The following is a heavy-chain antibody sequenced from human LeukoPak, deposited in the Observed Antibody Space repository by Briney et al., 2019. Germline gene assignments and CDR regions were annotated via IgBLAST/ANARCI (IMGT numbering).Heavy chain of an antibody. V-gene: IGHV6-1*01. CDR2: TYYRSKWYN. Sequence: SQTLSLTCAISGDSVSSNSAAWNWIRQSPSRGLEWLGRTYYRSKWYNDYAVSVKSRITINPDTSKNQFSLQLNSVTPEDTAVYYCARERVQQLAPNYYYYYYYGMDVWGQGTTVTVSS. D-gene: IGHD6-13*01. J-gene: IGHJ6*02. CDR3: ARERVQQLAPNYYYYYYYGMDV. CDR1: GDSVSSNSAA.